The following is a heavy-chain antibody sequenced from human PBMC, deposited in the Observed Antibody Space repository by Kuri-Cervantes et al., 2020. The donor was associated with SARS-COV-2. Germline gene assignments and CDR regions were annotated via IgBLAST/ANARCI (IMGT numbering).Heavy chain of an antibody. Sequence: LKISCAASGFTFSSYAMHWVRQAPGKGLKWVAVISYDGSNKYYADSVKARFTISRDNSKNTLYLQMNSLRAEDTAVYYCARADGITMIVETRPTDYWGQGTLVTVSS. CDR1: GFTFSSYA. CDR2: ISYDGSNK. J-gene: IGHJ4*02. V-gene: IGHV3-30*04. D-gene: IGHD3-22*01. CDR3: ARADGITMIVETRPTDY.